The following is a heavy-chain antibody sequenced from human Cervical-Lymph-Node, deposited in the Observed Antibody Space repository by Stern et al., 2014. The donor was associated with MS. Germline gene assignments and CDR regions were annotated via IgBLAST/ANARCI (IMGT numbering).Heavy chain of an antibody. CDR3: MDV. CDR1: GYILSEIS. V-gene: IGHV1-24*01. Sequence: QVQLVLSGAEVKKPGASVKVSCKVSGYILSEISMHWVRQAPGKGLEWMGGFDPEVGETIYAQKFQGRVTMTEDTAVYYCATDVATGRDPTHYSHYGMDVWGQGTTVTVSS. D-gene: IGHD3-10*01. J-gene: IGHJ6*02. CDR2: FDPEVGET.